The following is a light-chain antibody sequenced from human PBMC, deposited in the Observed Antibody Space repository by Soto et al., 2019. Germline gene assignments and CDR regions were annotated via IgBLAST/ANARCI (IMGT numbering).Light chain of an antibody. Sequence: EIVLTQSPATLSVSPGXRATLSCRASQSVSSSLAWYRRKPGQAPRLLIYDATNRASGVPARFSGSGSGTDFTLTISSLEPEDFAVYYCQHSANWPLTFGPGTKVDIK. J-gene: IGKJ3*01. CDR3: QHSANWPLT. V-gene: IGKV3-11*01. CDR2: DAT. CDR1: QSVSSS.